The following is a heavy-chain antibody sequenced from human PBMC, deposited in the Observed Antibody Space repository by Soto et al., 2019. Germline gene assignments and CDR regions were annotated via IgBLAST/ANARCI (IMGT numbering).Heavy chain of an antibody. CDR3: AASDPPATNHYYAIDX. D-gene: IGHD5-12*01. CDR2: FYDSGST. V-gene: IGHV4-61*01. CDR1: GGSVSSVSFY. J-gene: IGHJ6*02. Sequence: KPSETLSLTCTVSGGSVSSVSFYWSWIRRPPGKGLELIGYFYDSGSTYYNPSLRSRVTMSVDTSKNQFSLKLSSVTAADTAVYYCAASDPPATNHYYAIDXWGQGTTVTVS.